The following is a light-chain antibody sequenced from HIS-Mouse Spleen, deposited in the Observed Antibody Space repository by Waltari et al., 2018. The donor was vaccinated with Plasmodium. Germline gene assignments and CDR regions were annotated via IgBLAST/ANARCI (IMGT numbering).Light chain of an antibody. V-gene: IGKV1-5*03. J-gene: IGKJ2*01. Sequence: DIQMTQSPSTLSASVGDRVTIPCRASQSISRLFAWYQQKPGKAPKRLIYKASSLESWVPSRFSGSGSGTEFTLTISSLQPDDFATYYCQQYNRYYTFGQGTKLEIK. CDR3: QQYNRYYT. CDR2: KAS. CDR1: QSISRL.